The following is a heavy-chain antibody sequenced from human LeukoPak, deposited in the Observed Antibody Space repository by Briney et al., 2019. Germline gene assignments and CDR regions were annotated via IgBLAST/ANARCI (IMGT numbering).Heavy chain of an antibody. V-gene: IGHV3-7*01. D-gene: IGHD6-6*01. CDR1: GFTFSSYW. J-gene: IGHJ4*02. CDR3: ARQEIAARADYFDY. CDR2: IKQDGSEK. Sequence: GGSLRLSCAASGFTFSSYWMSWVRQAPGKGLEWVANIKQDGSEKYYVDSVKGRFTISRDNAKNSLYLQMNSLRAEDTAVYYCARQEIAARADYFDYWGQGTLVTVSS.